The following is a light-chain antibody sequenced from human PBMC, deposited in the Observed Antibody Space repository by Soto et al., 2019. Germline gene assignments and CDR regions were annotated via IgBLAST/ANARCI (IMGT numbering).Light chain of an antibody. CDR2: GAS. J-gene: IGKJ5*01. CDR3: QQYNNWPIT. Sequence: ELVMTQSPATLSVSPGERATLSCRASQSVSSNLAWYQQKPGQAPRLLIYGASTRATGIPARFSGSGSGTEFTLANSGLQSEELAVYYCQQYNNWPITLGQGTRLEIK. CDR1: QSVSSN. V-gene: IGKV3-15*01.